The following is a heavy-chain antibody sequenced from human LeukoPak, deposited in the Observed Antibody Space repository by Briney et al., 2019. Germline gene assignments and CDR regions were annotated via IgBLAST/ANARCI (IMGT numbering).Heavy chain of an antibody. CDR1: GGSISTNTYY. CDR3: ASHSGRYRDAFKM. D-gene: IGHD1-26*01. J-gene: IGHJ3*02. V-gene: IGHV4-39*01. CDR2: IHYSGST. Sequence: SETLSLTCTVSGGSISTNTYYWGWMRRPPGKGLEWIGTIHYSGSTYYTPSLKSRVTISIDTSKNQFSLKVNSMTATDTAVYYCASHSGRYRDAFKMWGQGTMVTVSS.